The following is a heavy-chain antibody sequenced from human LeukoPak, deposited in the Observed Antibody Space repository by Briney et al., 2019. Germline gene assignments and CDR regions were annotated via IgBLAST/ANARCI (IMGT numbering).Heavy chain of an antibody. J-gene: IGHJ4*02. V-gene: IGHV4-59*01. D-gene: IGHD3-9*01. Sequence: SETLSLTCTVSGGSISSYYWSWIRQPPGKGLEWIGYIYYSGSTNYNPSLKSRVTISVDTSKNQFSLKLSSVTAADTAVYYCARIITIFGGYYFDYWGQGTLVIVSS. CDR1: GGSISSYY. CDR2: IYYSGST. CDR3: ARIITIFGGYYFDY.